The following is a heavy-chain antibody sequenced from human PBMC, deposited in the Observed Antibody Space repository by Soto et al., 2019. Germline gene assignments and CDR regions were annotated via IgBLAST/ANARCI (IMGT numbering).Heavy chain of an antibody. Sequence: QLQLQESGSGLVEPSQTLSLTCAVSGGSIISDGYSWSWIRQPPGKGLQWIGHIYEGGNTYYTPSLESRVAISTDKPKNQFSLRLISVTAADTAVYYCVRRSPEDAFDIWGQGTMVTVSP. CDR3: VRRSPEDAFDI. V-gene: IGHV4-30-2*01. J-gene: IGHJ3*02. CDR2: IYEGGNT. CDR1: GGSIISDGYS.